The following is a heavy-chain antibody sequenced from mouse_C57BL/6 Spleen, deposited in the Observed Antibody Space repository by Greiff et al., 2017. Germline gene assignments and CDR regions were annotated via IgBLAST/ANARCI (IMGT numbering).Heavy chain of an antibody. CDR1: GYTFTSYW. V-gene: IGHV1-53*01. CDR2: INPSNGGT. Sequence: QVQLKQPGTELVKPGASVKLSCKASGYTFTSYWMHWVKQRPGQGLEWIGNINPSNGGTNYNEKFKSKATLTVDKSSSTAYMQLSSLTSEDSAVYDCAEITTVVATEAYWGQGTLVTVSA. CDR3: AEITTVVATEAY. J-gene: IGHJ3*01. D-gene: IGHD1-1*01.